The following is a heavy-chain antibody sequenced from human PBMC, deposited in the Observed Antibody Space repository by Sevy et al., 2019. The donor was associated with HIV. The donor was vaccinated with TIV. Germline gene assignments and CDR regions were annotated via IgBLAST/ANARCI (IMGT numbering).Heavy chain of an antibody. D-gene: IGHD3-10*01. V-gene: IGHV1-18*01. CDR2: VSAYTGNT. CDR1: GYTFSNYG. CDR3: ARDSIPMVQGVIITPYYYGMDV. J-gene: IGHJ6*02. Sequence: ASVKVSCEASGYTFSNYGISWVRQAPGQGLEWMGWVSAYTGNTNYAQKFQGRVTMTTDTSTRTAYMELRSLRSDVTAVYYCARDSIPMVQGVIITPYYYGMDVWGQGTTVTVSS.